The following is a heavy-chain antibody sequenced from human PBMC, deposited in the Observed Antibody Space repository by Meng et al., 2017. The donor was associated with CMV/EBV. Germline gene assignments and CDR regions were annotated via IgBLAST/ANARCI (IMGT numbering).Heavy chain of an antibody. J-gene: IGHJ6*02. V-gene: IGHV3-7*01. CDR2: IKQDGSEK. Sequence: GESLKISCAASGFTFSSYWMSWVRQAPGKGLEWMANIKQDGSEKYYVDSVKGRFTISRDNAKNSLYLQMNSLRAEDTAVYYCAREEDYYGMDVWGQGTMVTVSS. CDR1: GFTFSSYW. CDR3: AREEDYYGMDV.